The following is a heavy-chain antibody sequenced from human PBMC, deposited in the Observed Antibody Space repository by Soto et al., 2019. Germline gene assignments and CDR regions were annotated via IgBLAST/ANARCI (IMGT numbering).Heavy chain of an antibody. V-gene: IGHV3-30-3*01. J-gene: IGHJ4*02. CDR3: ARDQFYDILDPLFVY. CDR1: GFTFSSYA. D-gene: IGHD3-9*01. Sequence: QVQLVESGGGVVQPGRSLRLSCAASGFTFSSYAMHWVRQAPGKGLEWVAVISYDGSNKYYADSVKGRFTISRDNSKNTLYLQMNSLRAEDTAVYYCARDQFYDILDPLFVYWGQGTLVTVSS. CDR2: ISYDGSNK.